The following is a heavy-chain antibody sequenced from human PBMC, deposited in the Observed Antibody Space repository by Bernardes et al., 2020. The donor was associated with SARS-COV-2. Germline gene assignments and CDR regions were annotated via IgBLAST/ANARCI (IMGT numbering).Heavy chain of an antibody. CDR1: GGSISSGGYY. J-gene: IGHJ3*02. V-gene: IGHV4-31*03. CDR3: ARTYITMIVVVGAFDI. D-gene: IGHD3-22*01. CDR2: IYYSGST. Sequence: TLSLTCTVSGGSISSGGYYWSWIRQHPGQGLEWIGYIYYSGSTYYNPSLKGRVTISVDTSKNQFSLKLSSVTAADTAVYYCARTYITMIVVVGAFDIWGQGTMVTVSS.